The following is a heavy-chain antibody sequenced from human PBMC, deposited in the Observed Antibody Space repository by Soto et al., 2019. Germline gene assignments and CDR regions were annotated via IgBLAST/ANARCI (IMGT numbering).Heavy chain of an antibody. V-gene: IGHV1-18*01. CDR2: ISAYNGNT. Sequence: QVPLVQSGAEVKKPGASVKVSCKASGYTFTSYGISWVRQAPGQGLEWMGWISAYNGNTNYAQKLQGRVTMTTDTSTSTAYMELRSLRSDDTAVYYCARDGGTHYYDSSGRPNWFDPWGQGTLVTVSS. CDR3: ARDGGTHYYDSSGRPNWFDP. J-gene: IGHJ5*02. CDR1: GYTFTSYG. D-gene: IGHD3-22*01.